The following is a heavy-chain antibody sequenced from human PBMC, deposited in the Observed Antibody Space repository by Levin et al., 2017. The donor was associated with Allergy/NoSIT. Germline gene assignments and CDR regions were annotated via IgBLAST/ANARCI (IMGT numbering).Heavy chain of an antibody. CDR3: ATDLGGSYSNS. V-gene: IGHV1-24*01. CDR1: GYTLPDLA. CDR2: FDPEYGKT. J-gene: IGHJ4*02. D-gene: IGHD1-26*01. Sequence: ASVKVSCKVSGYTLPDLAMHWVRQAPGKGFEWMGGFDPEYGKTIYAQKFQGRVTMTEDTSTDTAYMELSSLTSEDTAVYYCATDLGGSYSNSWGLGTLVTVSS.